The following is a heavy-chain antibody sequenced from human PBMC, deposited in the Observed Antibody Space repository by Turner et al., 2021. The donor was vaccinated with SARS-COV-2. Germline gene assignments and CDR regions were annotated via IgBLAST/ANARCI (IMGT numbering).Heavy chain of an antibody. Sequence: EVQLVESGGGLVQPGGSLRLSFAASGFTFSSYWMSWVRQATGKGLEWVANIKQEGSEKYYVDSVKGRCTISRDNAKNSLYLQMNSLRAEDTAVYYCARLHASSWYFDYWGQGTLVTVSS. CDR2: IKQEGSEK. CDR3: ARLHASSWYFDY. CDR1: GFTFSSYW. D-gene: IGHD6-13*01. J-gene: IGHJ4*02. V-gene: IGHV3-7*03.